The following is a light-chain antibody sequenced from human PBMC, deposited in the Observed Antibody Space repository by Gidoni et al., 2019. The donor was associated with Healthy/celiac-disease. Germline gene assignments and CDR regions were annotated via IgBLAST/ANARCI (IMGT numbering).Light chain of an antibody. J-gene: IGKJ2*01. Sequence: IQMSHAPSTLSPSEGDRVTITCRASQSLISWLDWYRQKPGKAPKLVICKASSLKRGVPSRFRCSGSGTEFTLTISCLQPVDFATYYCQKYNSYLMYTFGQGTKLEIK. CDR2: KAS. V-gene: IGKV1-5*03. CDR3: QKYNSYLMYT. CDR1: QSLISW.